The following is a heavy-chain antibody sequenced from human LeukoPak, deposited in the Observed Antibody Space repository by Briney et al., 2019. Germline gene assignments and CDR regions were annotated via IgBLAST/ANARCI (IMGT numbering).Heavy chain of an antibody. CDR3: ARDSGELRNSFDM. Sequence: PGGSLRLPCVASGFSFSNYGMHWVRQAPGRGLEWVAVIWYDGSQEYYADSVKGRFTISRDNSKNTLDLQMNSLRVEDTAVHYCARDSGELRNSFDMWGHGTMVTVSS. J-gene: IGHJ3*02. V-gene: IGHV3-33*01. CDR1: GFSFSNYG. D-gene: IGHD1-7*01. CDR2: IWYDGSQE.